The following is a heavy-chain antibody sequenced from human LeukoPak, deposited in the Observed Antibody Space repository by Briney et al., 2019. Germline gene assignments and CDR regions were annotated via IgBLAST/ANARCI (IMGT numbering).Heavy chain of an antibody. CDR2: INHSGST. D-gene: IGHD5-18*01. V-gene: IGHV4-34*01. J-gene: IGHJ4*02. Sequence: SETLSLTCTVSGGSISSYYWSWIRQPPGKGLEWIGEINHSGSTNYNPSLKSRVTISVDTSKNQFSLKLSSVTAADTAVYYCARVNVGTAMAYDYWGQGTLVTVSS. CDR1: GGSISSYY. CDR3: ARVNVGTAMAYDY.